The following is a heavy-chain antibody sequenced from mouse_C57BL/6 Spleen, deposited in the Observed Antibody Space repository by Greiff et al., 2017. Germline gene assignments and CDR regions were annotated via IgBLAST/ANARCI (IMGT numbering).Heavy chain of an antibody. CDR2: INPNNGGT. CDR3: ARGWLLRRYFDY. J-gene: IGHJ2*01. Sequence: VHVKQSGPELVQPGASVKISCKASGYTFTDYYMNWVKQSHGKSLEWIGDINPNNGGTSYNQKFKGKATLTVDKSSSTAYMELRSLTSEDSAVYYCARGWLLRRYFDYWGQGTTLTVSS. D-gene: IGHD2-3*01. CDR1: GYTFTDYY. V-gene: IGHV1-26*01.